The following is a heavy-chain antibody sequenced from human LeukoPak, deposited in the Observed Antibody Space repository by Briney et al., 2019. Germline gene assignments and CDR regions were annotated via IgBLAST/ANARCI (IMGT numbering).Heavy chain of an antibody. Sequence: GASVKVSCKASGYTFTGYYMHWVRQAPGQGLEWMGWINPNSGGTNYAQKFQGRVTMTRDTSISTAYMELSRLRSDDTAVYYCARGSVATIKAYYYYGMDVWGQGTTVTVSS. V-gene: IGHV1-2*02. CDR1: GYTFTGYY. CDR2: INPNSGGT. J-gene: IGHJ6*02. CDR3: ARGSVATIKAYYYYGMDV. D-gene: IGHD5-12*01.